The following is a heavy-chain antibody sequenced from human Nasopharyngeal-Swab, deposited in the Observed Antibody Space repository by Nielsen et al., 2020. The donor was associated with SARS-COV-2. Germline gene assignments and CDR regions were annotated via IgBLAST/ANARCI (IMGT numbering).Heavy chain of an antibody. J-gene: IGHJ4*02. Sequence: GVLKISCSVSGFTFSNSALCWARQAPGKGLEWVSAISISGATTFYADSVRGRFTISRDNDRNTVYLQMSSLTVEDTAIYYCAKEEVPNDYWDQGTLVTVSS. CDR3: AKEEVPNDY. V-gene: IGHV3-23*01. CDR1: GFTFSNSA. CDR2: ISISGATT. D-gene: IGHD4/OR15-4a*01.